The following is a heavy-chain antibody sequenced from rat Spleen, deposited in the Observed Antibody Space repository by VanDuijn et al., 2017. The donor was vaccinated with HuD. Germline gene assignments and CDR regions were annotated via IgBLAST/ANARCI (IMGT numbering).Heavy chain of an antibody. J-gene: IGHJ2*01. V-gene: IGHV5-7*01. CDR3: ARSVFDY. Sequence: EVQLVESGGGLVQPGRSLKLSCAASGFTFSDYNMAWVRQAPKKGLEWVATISHDGSSTYYRDSVKGRFTISRDNAKSTLYLQMDSLRSEDTATYYCARSVFDYWGQGVMVTVSS. CDR1: GFTFSDYN. CDR2: ISHDGSST.